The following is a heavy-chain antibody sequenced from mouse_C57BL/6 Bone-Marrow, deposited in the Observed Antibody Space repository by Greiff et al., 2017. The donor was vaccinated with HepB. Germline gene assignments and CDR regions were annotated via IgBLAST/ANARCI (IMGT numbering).Heavy chain of an antibody. CDR1: GFHIKNTY. V-gene: IGHV14-3*01. J-gene: IGHJ3*01. CDR3: ARWGYYCYYVKAWFAY. Sequence: EVKLMESVAELVRPGASVKLSCTASGFHIKNTYMHWVKQRPEQGLEWIGRIDPANGNTKYDPKFQGKANITAETSSNTAYLQLSSLTSEDTAIYYWARWGYYCYYVKAWFAYWGQGTLVTVSA. CDR2: IDPANGNT. D-gene: IGHD2-3*01.